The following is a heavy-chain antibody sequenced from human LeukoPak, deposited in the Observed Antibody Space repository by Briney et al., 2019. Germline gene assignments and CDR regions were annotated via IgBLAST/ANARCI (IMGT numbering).Heavy chain of an antibody. D-gene: IGHD3-3*01. Sequence: GESLKISCKGSGYTFTSYWIAWVRQMPGKGLEWMGIIYPGDSDTRYSPSFQGQVTISADKSISTAYLQWSSLKASDTAIYYCARARYDFWSGYYVYNWFDPWGQGTLVTVSS. J-gene: IGHJ5*02. CDR1: GYTFTSYW. CDR2: IYPGDSDT. CDR3: ARARYDFWSGYYVYNWFDP. V-gene: IGHV5-51*01.